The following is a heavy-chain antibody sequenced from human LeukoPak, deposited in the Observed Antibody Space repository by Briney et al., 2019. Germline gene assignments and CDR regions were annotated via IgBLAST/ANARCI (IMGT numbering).Heavy chain of an antibody. CDR3: ARRSRNSSTQARRLDY. CDR2: INRSGST. J-gene: IGHJ4*02. V-gene: IGHV4-34*01. Sequence: SETLSLTCAVYGGSFSGYYWSWIRQPPGKGLEWIGEINRSGSTNYNPSLRSRVTISVDTSKHQFSLMLSSVTAADTAVYCCARRSRNSSTQARRLDYWGQGTLVTVSS. CDR1: GGSFSGYY. D-gene: IGHD6-13*01.